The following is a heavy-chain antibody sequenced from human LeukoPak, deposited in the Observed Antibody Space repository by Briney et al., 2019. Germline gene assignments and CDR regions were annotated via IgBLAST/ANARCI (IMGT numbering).Heavy chain of an antibody. CDR2: ISPDGSTT. Sequence: GGSLRLSCAASGFTFSRYWMHWVRQAPGKGLMWVSRISPDGSTTLYADSVKGRFTISRDNSKNTLYLQMNSLRADDTAVYYCAKDMNSWRDGSGLGDYFDYWGQGTLVTVSS. CDR1: GFTFSRYW. J-gene: IGHJ4*02. V-gene: IGHV3-74*03. D-gene: IGHD6-19*01. CDR3: AKDMNSWRDGSGLGDYFDY.